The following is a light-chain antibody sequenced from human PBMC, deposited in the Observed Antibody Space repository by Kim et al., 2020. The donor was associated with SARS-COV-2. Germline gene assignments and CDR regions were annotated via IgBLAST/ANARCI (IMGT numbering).Light chain of an antibody. CDR3: QTYGTGGV. Sequence: GASVTLTCTLGSGRSSYAIAWHPQRPEKGPRYLMKVTTDGSHNKGDGIPDRFSGSSSGAERYLTISSLQSEDEADYSCQTYGTGGVFGGGTQLTVL. CDR2: VTTDGSH. CDR1: SGRSSYA. V-gene: IGLV4-69*01. J-gene: IGLJ3*02.